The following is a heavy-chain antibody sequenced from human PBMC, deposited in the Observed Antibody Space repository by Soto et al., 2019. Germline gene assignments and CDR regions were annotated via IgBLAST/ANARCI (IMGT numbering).Heavy chain of an antibody. J-gene: IGHJ4*02. CDR3: TKGGWEVRFDS. Sequence: QVRLQQWGAGLLKPSETLSLTCAVFGGSFSGYYWSWIRQPPGKGLEWIGETNHSGGTNYNPSLKSRVTISVDTSKNQFSLKLSSVTAADTAMYYCTKGGWEVRFDSWGQGTLVTVSS. CDR2: TNHSGGT. D-gene: IGHD1-26*01. CDR1: GGSFSGYY. V-gene: IGHV4-34*01.